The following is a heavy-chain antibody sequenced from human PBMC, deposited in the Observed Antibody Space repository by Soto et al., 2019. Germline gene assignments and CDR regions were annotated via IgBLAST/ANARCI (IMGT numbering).Heavy chain of an antibody. CDR1: GFTFSSYA. CDR2: ISGSGGST. D-gene: IGHD3-16*02. CDR3: AKHPYIWGSYRPGYMDV. V-gene: IGHV3-23*01. Sequence: EVQLLESGGGLVQPGGSLRLSCAASGFTFSSYAMSWVRQAPGKGLEWVSAISGSGGSTYYADSVQGRFTISRDNSKNQLYLQMNSLRAEDTAVYYCAKHPYIWGSYRPGYMDVWGQGTTVNVSS. J-gene: IGHJ6*03.